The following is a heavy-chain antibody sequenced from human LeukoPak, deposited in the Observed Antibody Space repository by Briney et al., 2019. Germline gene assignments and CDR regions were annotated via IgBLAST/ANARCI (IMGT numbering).Heavy chain of an antibody. CDR3: ARTPRVTTVDYYYYGMDV. J-gene: IGHJ6*02. D-gene: IGHD4-17*01. Sequence: GGSLRLPCAASGLTFRSYWRHWFGQPPGRGLVGVPRINIDGSSTRYADSVKGRFTISRDNAKNTLYLQMNSLRAEDTAVYYCARTPRVTTVDYYYYGMDVWGQGTTVTVSS. CDR1: GLTFRSYW. CDR2: INIDGSST. V-gene: IGHV3-74*01.